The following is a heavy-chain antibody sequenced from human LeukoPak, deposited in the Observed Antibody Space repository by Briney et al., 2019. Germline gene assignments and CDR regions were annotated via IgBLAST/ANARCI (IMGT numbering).Heavy chain of an antibody. CDR1: GFTFSNYW. V-gene: IGHV3-7*01. D-gene: IGHD5-12*01. J-gene: IGHJ4*02. Sequence: GGSLRLSCAASGFTFSNYWMTWVRQAPGKGLEWVAHINQDGSKEYYMDSVKARFTISRDNAKNSLSLQMNSLRAEDTSVYYCVRDGGVSGYDLLDYWGQGTLVTVSS. CDR3: VRDGGVSGYDLLDY. CDR2: INQDGSKE.